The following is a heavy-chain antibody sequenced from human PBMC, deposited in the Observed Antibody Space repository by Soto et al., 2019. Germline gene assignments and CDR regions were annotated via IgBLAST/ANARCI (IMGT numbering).Heavy chain of an antibody. D-gene: IGHD2-2*01. V-gene: IGHV1-18*01. CDR2: ISLYSDGT. CDR1: GYTFSNYG. Sequence: QVKLVQSGGEVKRPGASVKVSCKTSGYTFSNYGITWVRQAPGQPLEWLGWISLYSDGTNYAKKFQGRASMTTDTSTTTAYMELRSLRSDDTAVYYCARVVPGAEAWFGPWGQGTLVTVSS. CDR3: ARVVPGAEAWFGP. J-gene: IGHJ5*02.